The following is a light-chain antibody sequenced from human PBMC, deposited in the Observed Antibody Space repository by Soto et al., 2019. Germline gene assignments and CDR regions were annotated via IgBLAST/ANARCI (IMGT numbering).Light chain of an antibody. CDR2: LAS. V-gene: IGKV3D-15*01. CDR1: ESVNNN. CDR3: QQYNKWPLS. Sequence: EIVMTQSPATLSVSPGERATLSCSASESVNNNLAWYQQKPGQPPRLLIYLASIRATGIPARFSGSGSGTEFTLTISSLQSEDFAVYYCQQYNKWPLSFGGGTKAEL. J-gene: IGKJ4*01.